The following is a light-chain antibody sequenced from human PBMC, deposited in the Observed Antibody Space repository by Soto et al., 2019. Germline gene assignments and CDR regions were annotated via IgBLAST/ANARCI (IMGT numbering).Light chain of an antibody. CDR1: SSDVGGYNY. Sequence: QSALTQPASVSGSPGQSITISCTGTSSDVGGYNYVSWYQQHPGKAPKLMIYDVSNRPSGVSNRFSGSKSGNTASLTISGLQAVDEADYYCSSYTSSSTLYVFGTGTKLTVL. CDR2: DVS. CDR3: SSYTSSSTLYV. J-gene: IGLJ1*01. V-gene: IGLV2-14*01.